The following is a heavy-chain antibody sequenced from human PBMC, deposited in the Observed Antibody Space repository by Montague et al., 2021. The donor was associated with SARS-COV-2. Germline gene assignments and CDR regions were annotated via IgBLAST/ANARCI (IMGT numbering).Heavy chain of an antibody. V-gene: IGHV4-39*07. J-gene: IGHJ3*02. Sequence: SETLSLTCTVSGGSIRTSSYYWRWIRQPPGKGLVWIGSNYYSGSNYYNPSLKSRVTISVDTSKNQFSLKLSSVTAADTAVYYCAMRGGAPDAFDIWGQGTMGIVSS. CDR2: NYYSGSN. CDR3: AMRGGAPDAFDI. D-gene: IGHD4-17*01. CDR1: GGSIRTSSYY.